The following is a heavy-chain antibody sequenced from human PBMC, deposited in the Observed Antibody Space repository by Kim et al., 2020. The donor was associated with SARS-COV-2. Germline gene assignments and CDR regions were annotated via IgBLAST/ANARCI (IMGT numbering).Heavy chain of an antibody. J-gene: IGHJ4*02. CDR2: SSSYI. CDR3: ARDLGY. Sequence: SSSYIYYADSVKGRFTIARDNAKNSLYLQMNSLRAEDTAVYYCARDLGYWGQGTLVTVSS. V-gene: IGHV3-21*01.